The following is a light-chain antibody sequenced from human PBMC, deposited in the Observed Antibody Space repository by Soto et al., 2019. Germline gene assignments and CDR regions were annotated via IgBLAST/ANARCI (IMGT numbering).Light chain of an antibody. J-gene: IGKJ1*01. CDR3: QQYDYWPET. V-gene: IGKV3-15*01. CDR2: AAS. Sequence: ELVITQSPSTLSLSPVERATPSSRASQSVKSNLAWYQQKPGQAPRLLIYAASSRATGLPARFSGSGSGTEFTLTISSLQSEDSAVYYCQQYDYWPETFGQGTKVDIK. CDR1: QSVKSN.